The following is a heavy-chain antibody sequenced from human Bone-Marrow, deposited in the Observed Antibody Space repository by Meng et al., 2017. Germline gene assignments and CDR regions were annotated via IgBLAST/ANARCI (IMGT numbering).Heavy chain of an antibody. CDR2: ISGSGGGT. Sequence: GESLKISCAASGFTFSSYAMSWVRQAPGKGLEWVSAISGSGGGTYYADSVKGRFTISRDNSKNTLYLQMNSLRAEDTAVYYCAKDRSSSDFSAFDYWGQGTLVTVSS. D-gene: IGHD6-13*01. CDR3: AKDRSSSDFSAFDY. CDR1: GFTFSSYA. V-gene: IGHV3-23*01. J-gene: IGHJ4*02.